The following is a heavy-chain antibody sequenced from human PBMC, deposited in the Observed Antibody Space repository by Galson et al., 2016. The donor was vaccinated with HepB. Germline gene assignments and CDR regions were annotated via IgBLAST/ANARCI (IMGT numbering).Heavy chain of an antibody. CDR2: IYYSGST. CDR3: ARALTTVNFRSRRPRRFDP. V-gene: IGHV4-30-4*01. J-gene: IGHJ5*02. Sequence: VSGGSISSGDYYWSWIRQPPGKGLEWIGYIYYSGSTYYNPSLKSRVTTSVDTSKNQFSLKLSSVTAADTAVYYCARALTTVNFRSRRPRRFDPWGQGTLVTVSS. D-gene: IGHD4-11*01. CDR1: GGSISSGDYY.